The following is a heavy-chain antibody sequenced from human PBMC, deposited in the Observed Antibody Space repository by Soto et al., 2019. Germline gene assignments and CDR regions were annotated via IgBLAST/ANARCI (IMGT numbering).Heavy chain of an antibody. Sequence: QVQLVQSGAEVKKPGSSVKVSCKASGGTFSSYAISWVRQAPGQGLEWMGGIIPIFGTSNYAQKFQGRVTITADEATSTAYMELSSLRSEDTAVYYCERGPGIAAAGTYYYGMDVWGQGTTVTVSS. CDR1: GGTFSSYA. V-gene: IGHV1-69*01. D-gene: IGHD6-13*01. CDR2: IIPIFGTS. CDR3: ERGPGIAAAGTYYYGMDV. J-gene: IGHJ6*02.